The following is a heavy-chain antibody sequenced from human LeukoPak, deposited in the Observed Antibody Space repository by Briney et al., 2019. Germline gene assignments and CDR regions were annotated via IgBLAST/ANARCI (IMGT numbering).Heavy chain of an antibody. D-gene: IGHD4-11*01. V-gene: IGHV4-59*01. CDR2: IYYSGST. Sequence: PSETLSPTCTVSGGSISSYYWSWIRQPPGKGLEWIGYIYYSGSTNYNPSLKSRVTISVDTSKNQFSLKLSSVTAADTAVYYCARDSADYDAFDIWGQGTMVTVSS. J-gene: IGHJ3*02. CDR1: GGSISSYY. CDR3: ARDSADYDAFDI.